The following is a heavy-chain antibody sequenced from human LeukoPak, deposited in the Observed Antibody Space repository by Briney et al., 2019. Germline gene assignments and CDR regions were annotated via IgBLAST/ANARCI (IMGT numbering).Heavy chain of an antibody. D-gene: IGHD3-9*01. CDR2: INPNSGGT. Sequence: ASVKVSCKASGYTFTGYYMHWVRQAPGQGLEWMGWINPNSGGTNYAQKFQGRVTMTRDTSISTAYMELSRLRSEDTAVYYCARNDILTGYTFDYWGQGTLVTVSS. CDR1: GYTFTGYY. V-gene: IGHV1-2*02. CDR3: ARNDILTGYTFDY. J-gene: IGHJ4*02.